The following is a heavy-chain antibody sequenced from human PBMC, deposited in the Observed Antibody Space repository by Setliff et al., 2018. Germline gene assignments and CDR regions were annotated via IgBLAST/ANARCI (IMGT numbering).Heavy chain of an antibody. CDR2: IYHSGST. Sequence: SETLSLTCTVSGGSISSGVYYWAWVRQPPGKGLEWIGEIYHSGSTNYNPSLKSRVTISVDTSKNQFSLKLSSVTAADTAVYYCARESQGLRGFDIWGQGTMVTVSS. CDR3: ARESQGLRGFDI. CDR1: GGSISSGVYY. V-gene: IGHV4-31*03. D-gene: IGHD4-17*01. J-gene: IGHJ3*02.